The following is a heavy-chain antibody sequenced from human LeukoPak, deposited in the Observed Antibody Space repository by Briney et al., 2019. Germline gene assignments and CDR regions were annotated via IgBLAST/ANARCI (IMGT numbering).Heavy chain of an antibody. V-gene: IGHV3-33*06. CDR3: AKDHSTHYYGSGTYGPRGYSDY. J-gene: IGHJ4*02. Sequence: GGSLRLSCAASGFTFSSYGMHWVRQAPGKGLEWVALIWDDGSNNYYADSVKGRFTISRDNSKNTLYLQMNRLRAEDTAVYYCAKDHSTHYYGSGTYGPRGYSDYWGQGALVTVSS. CDR1: GFTFSSYG. CDR2: IWDDGSNN. D-gene: IGHD3-10*01.